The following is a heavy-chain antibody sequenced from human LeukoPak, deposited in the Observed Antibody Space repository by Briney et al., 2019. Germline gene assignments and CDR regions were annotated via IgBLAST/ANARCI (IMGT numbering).Heavy chain of an antibody. CDR2: IYHSGST. J-gene: IGHJ4*02. CDR1: GGSISSSNW. Sequence: SGTLSLTCAVSGGSISSSNWWSWVRQPPGKGLEWIGEIYHSGSTNYNPSLKSRVTISVDTSKNQFSLKLSSVTAADTAVYYCARSSYDFWSGYYSVNEDYWGQGTLVTVSS. CDR3: ARSSYDFWSGYYSVNEDY. D-gene: IGHD3-3*01. V-gene: IGHV4-4*02.